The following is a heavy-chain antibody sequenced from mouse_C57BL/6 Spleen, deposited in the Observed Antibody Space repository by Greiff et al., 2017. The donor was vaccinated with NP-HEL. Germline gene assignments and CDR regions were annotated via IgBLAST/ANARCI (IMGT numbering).Heavy chain of an antibody. Sequence: VQLQESGAELVKPGASVKLSCKASGYTFTSYWMQWVKQRPGQGLEWIGEIDPSDSYTNYNQKFKGKATLTVDTSSSTAYMQLSSLTSEDSAVYYCARSYYGRYFDVWGTGTTVTVSS. CDR1: GYTFTSYW. CDR2: IDPSDSYT. V-gene: IGHV1-50*01. J-gene: IGHJ1*03. D-gene: IGHD1-1*01. CDR3: ARSYYGRYFDV.